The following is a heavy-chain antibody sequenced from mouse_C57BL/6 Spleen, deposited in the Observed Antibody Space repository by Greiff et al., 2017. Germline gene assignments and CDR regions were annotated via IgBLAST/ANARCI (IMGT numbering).Heavy chain of an antibody. V-gene: IGHV14-1*01. J-gene: IGHJ1*03. D-gene: IGHD1-1*01. CDR1: GFNIKDYY. Sequence: VQLKESGAELVRPGASVKLSCTASGFNIKDYYMHWVKQRPEQGLEWIGRIDPEDGDTEYAPKFQGKATMTADTSSNTAYLQLSSLTSEDTAVYYCTTHPHYYGSSYGYFDVWGTGTTVTVSS. CDR2: IDPEDGDT. CDR3: TTHPHYYGSSYGYFDV.